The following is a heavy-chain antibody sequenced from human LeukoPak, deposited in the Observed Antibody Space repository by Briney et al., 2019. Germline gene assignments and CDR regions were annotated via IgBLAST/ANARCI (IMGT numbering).Heavy chain of an antibody. CDR1: GYTFTSYG. CDR2: ISAYNGNT. CDR3: ARGNPYYDFWSGYYAPPGWFDP. J-gene: IGHJ5*02. D-gene: IGHD3-3*01. Sequence: ASVKVSCKASGYTFTSYGISWVRQAPGQGLEWMGWISAYNGNTNYAQELQGRVTMTTDTSTSTAYMELRSLRSDDTAVYHCARGNPYYDFWSGYYAPPGWFDPWGQGTLVTVSS. V-gene: IGHV1-18*01.